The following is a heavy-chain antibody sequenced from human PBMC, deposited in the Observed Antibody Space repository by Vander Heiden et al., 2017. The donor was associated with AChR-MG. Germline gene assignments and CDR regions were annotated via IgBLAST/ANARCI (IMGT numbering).Heavy chain of an antibody. J-gene: IGHJ4*02. CDR1: GFTFSSYA. Sequence: QVQLVESGGGVVQPGRSLRLSCAAHGFTFSSYAMHWVRQAPGKGREWVAFIADDGSNKYYADSVKGRFTISRDNSKNTLYLQMNSLRAEDTAVYYCARDVEDIVVVVAASGYFDYWGQGTLVTVSS. CDR2: IADDGSNK. D-gene: IGHD2-15*01. V-gene: IGHV3-30-3*01. CDR3: ARDVEDIVVVVAASGYFDY.